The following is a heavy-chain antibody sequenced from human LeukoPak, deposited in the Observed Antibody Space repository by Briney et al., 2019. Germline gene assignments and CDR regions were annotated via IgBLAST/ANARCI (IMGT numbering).Heavy chain of an antibody. CDR1: GYTFTGYY. D-gene: IGHD3-3*01. J-gene: IGHJ5*02. V-gene: IGHV1-2*02. CDR3: ARDSVRFLEWLFDP. Sequence: GASVKVSCKASGYTFTGYYMHWVRQAPGQGLEWMGWINPNSGGTNYAQKFQGRVTMTRDTSISTAYMELSRLRSDDTAVYYCARDSVRFLEWLFDPWGQGTLVTVSS. CDR2: INPNSGGT.